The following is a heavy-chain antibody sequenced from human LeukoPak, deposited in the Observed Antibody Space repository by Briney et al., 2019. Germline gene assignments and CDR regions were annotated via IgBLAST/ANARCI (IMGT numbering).Heavy chain of an antibody. CDR2: ISDDGSIT. CDR1: GFTFSRDW. CDR3: AREYYDFWSGYFLPYYYYYMDV. J-gene: IGHJ6*03. V-gene: IGHV3-74*03. Sequence: PGGSLRLSCAASGFTFSRDWMHWVRQAPGKGLVWVSRISDDGSITTYADSVQGRFTISRDNAKNSLYLQMNSLRAEDTAVYYCAREYYDFWSGYFLPYYYYYMDVWGKGTTVTVSS. D-gene: IGHD3-3*01.